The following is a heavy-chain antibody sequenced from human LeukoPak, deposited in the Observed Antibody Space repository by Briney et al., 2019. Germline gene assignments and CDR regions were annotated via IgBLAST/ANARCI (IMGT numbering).Heavy chain of an antibody. D-gene: IGHD3-3*01. Sequence: GGSLRLSCAASGFSVSSNYMSWVRQAPGKGLEWVSIIYSGGSTYYADSVKGRFTISRDSSKNTLYLQMNSLRPEDTAMYYCARGLEWLTFEYWGQGTPVTVSS. V-gene: IGHV3-66*02. CDR2: IYSGGST. CDR3: ARGLEWLTFEY. CDR1: GFSVSSNY. J-gene: IGHJ4*02.